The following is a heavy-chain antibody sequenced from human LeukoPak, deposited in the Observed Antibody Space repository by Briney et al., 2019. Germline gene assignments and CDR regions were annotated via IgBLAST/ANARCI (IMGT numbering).Heavy chain of an antibody. CDR2: IYTSGST. CDR3: ARSEWLVRRGFDY. Sequence: PSETLSLTCTVSGGSISSYYWSWIRQPGGKGLEWIGRIYTSGSTNYNPSLKCRVTMSVDTSKNQFSLKLSSVTAADTAVYYCARSEWLVRRGFDYWGQGTLVTVSS. V-gene: IGHV4-4*07. J-gene: IGHJ4*02. CDR1: GGSISSYY. D-gene: IGHD6-19*01.